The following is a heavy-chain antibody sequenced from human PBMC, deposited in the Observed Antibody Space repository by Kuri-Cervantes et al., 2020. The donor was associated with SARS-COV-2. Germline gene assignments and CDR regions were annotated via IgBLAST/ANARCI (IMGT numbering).Heavy chain of an antibody. J-gene: IGHJ4*02. D-gene: IGHD5-24*01. CDR2: IDPTDSYT. Sequence: GEALEISWEGSGYSFTSYWITWVRQMPGKGLEWLGRIDPTDSYTNSSPSFQGHVTISADKSISTAYLQWSSLKASDTAMYYCARLEMATTRELDYWGQGTLVTVSS. V-gene: IGHV5-10-1*01. CDR3: ARLEMATTRELDY. CDR1: GYSFTSYW.